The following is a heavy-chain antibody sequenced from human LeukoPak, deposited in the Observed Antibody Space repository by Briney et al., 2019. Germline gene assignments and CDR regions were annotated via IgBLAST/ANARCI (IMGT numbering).Heavy chain of an antibody. CDR2: IIPIVGVT. J-gene: IGHJ6*02. CDR1: GDKFSAYV. D-gene: IGHD3-9*01. CDR3: VRSWGTYVLSEQFYYGMDV. Sequence: SVKVSCKASGDKFSAYVFTWVRQAPGQGLEWMGRIIPIVGVTKYAQRVQGRITITADISTTTAYMELTSLRSGDSAVYYCVRSWGTYVLSEQFYYGMDVWGQGTTVTVSS. V-gene: IGHV1-69*04.